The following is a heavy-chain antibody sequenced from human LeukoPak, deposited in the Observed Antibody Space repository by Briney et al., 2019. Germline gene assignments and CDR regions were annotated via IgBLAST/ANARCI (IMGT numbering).Heavy chain of an antibody. CDR3: ARTLGGMTVERATGLDL. Sequence: ASVKVSCKSSGYTFSTHGVTWVRQAAGQGLEWMGWISAYEGNTNYAQKFQDRVTMTTHTSTSTAYMELRSLTSDDTAVYYCARTLGGMTVERATGLDLWGRGTLVTVSS. CDR1: GYTFSTHG. J-gene: IGHJ2*01. V-gene: IGHV1-18*01. D-gene: IGHD5-24*01. CDR2: ISAYEGNT.